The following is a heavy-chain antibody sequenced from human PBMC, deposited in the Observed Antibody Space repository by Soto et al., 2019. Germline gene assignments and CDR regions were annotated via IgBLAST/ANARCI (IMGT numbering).Heavy chain of an antibody. J-gene: IGHJ4*02. CDR2: IVVGSGNT. D-gene: IGHD5-12*01. V-gene: IGHV1-58*01. CDR1: GFTFTSSA. CDR3: AAELSGYDSSMAY. Sequence: ASVKVSCKASGFTFTSSAVQLVRQARGQRLEWIGWIVVGSGNTNYAQKFQERVTITRDMSTSTAYMKLSSLRSEDTAVYYCAAELSGYDSSMAYWGQGTLVTVSS.